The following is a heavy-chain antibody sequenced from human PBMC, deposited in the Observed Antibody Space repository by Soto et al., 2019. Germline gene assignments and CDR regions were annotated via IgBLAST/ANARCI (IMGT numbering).Heavy chain of an antibody. CDR2: ISFDGTKK. Sequence: GGSLRLSCAASGFTFNIYALHWVRQAPGKGLEWVAVISFDGTKKYYSDSVKGRFTISRDNLKNTLYLQVNNLRVEDAALYFCAREDDYGYRYINYGLDVWGQGTTVTVSS. J-gene: IGHJ6*02. CDR1: GFTFNIYA. CDR3: AREDDYGYRYINYGLDV. V-gene: IGHV3-30-3*01. D-gene: IGHD4-17*01.